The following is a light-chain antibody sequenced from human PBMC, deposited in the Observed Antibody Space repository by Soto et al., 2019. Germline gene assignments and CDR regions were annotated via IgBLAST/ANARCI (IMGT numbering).Light chain of an antibody. CDR3: QSYDSSLSGDV. V-gene: IGLV1-40*01. CDR1: SSTIGAGYD. CDR2: GNS. Sequence: QSVLTQPPSVSGAPGQRVTLSCTGSSSTIGAGYDVHWYQQLPGTAPNLLIYGNSNRPSGVPDRFSGSKSGTSASLAITGLQAEDEADYYCQSYDSSLSGDVFGTGTKVTVL. J-gene: IGLJ1*01.